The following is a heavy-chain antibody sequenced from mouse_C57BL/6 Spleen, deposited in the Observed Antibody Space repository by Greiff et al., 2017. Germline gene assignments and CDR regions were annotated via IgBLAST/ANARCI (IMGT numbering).Heavy chain of an antibody. V-gene: IGHV1-55*01. CDR1: GYTFTSYW. J-gene: IGHJ3*01. D-gene: IGHD2-5*01. CDR2: IYPGGGST. CDR3: AFYSNAFAWFAY. Sequence: QVQLQQPGAELVKPGASVKMSCKASGYTFTSYWITWVKQRPGQGLEWIGDIYPGGGSTNYNEKFKSKATLTVDTSSSTAYMHLSSLTSEDSAVEDCAFYSNAFAWFAYWGQGTLVTVSA.